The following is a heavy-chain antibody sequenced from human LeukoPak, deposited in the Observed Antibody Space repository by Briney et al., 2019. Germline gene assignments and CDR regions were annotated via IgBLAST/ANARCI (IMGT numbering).Heavy chain of an antibody. CDR2: INHSGST. V-gene: IGHV4-34*01. D-gene: IGHD6-13*01. Sequence: SETLSLTCAVYGGSFSGYYWSWIRQPPGKGLEWIGEINHSGSTNYNPSPKSRVTISVDTSKNQFSLKLSSVTAADTAVYYCARVRGGWQQLVPYFDYWGQGTLVTVSS. CDR3: ARVRGGWQQLVPYFDY. J-gene: IGHJ4*02. CDR1: GGSFSGYY.